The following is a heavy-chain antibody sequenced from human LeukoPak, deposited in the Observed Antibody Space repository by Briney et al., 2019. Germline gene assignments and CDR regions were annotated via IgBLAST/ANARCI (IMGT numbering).Heavy chain of an antibody. D-gene: IGHD3-10*01. CDR2: ISYDGSNK. Sequence: GGPLSLSCAASGFTFSNYDLTWFRQPPGKGLEWVAVISYDGSNKYYAESVKGRFTISRDNSKNTLYLQMNSLRAEDTAVYYCAKPSVRFGDAFDIWGQGTMVTVSS. CDR1: GFTFSNYD. J-gene: IGHJ3*02. CDR3: AKPSVRFGDAFDI. V-gene: IGHV3-30*18.